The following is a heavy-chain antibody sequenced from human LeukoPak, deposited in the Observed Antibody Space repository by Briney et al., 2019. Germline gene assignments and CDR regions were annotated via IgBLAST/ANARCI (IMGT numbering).Heavy chain of an antibody. CDR3: ARDPYSSTWSYGMDV. J-gene: IGHJ6*02. D-gene: IGHD6-6*01. CDR2: IKQDGSEE. Sequence: PGGSLRLSRAASGFTFSSYWMSWVRQAPGKGLEWVANIKQDGSEEVYVDSVKGRFTISRDNAKNSLFLQMNTLRAGDTAVYYCARDPYSSTWSYGMDVWGQGTTVTVSS. CDR1: GFTFSSYW. V-gene: IGHV3-7*05.